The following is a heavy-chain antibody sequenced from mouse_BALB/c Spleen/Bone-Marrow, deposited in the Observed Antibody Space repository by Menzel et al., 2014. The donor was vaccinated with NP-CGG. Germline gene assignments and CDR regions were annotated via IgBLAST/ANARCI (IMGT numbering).Heavy chain of an antibody. CDR3: ARSGKVRNAMDY. CDR1: GYTFTDHA. D-gene: IGHD2-14*01. V-gene: IGHV1S137*01. Sequence: QVQLQQSGAKLVRPGVSVKISCKGSGYTFTDHAIHWVKQSHAKSLEWIGVISDYYGDAIYNQKFKGKATMTVDKSSSTAYMELARLTSEDSAIYYCARSGKVRNAMDYWGQGTSVTVSS. J-gene: IGHJ4*01. CDR2: ISDYYGDA.